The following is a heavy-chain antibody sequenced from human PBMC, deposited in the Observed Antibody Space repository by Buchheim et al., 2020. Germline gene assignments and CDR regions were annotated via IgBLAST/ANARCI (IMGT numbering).Heavy chain of an antibody. V-gene: IGHV4-30-4*01. J-gene: IGHJ6*02. CDR3: ARDREVAAAGNQVDYYYGMDV. CDR2: IYYSGST. CDR1: GGSISSGDYY. Sequence: QVQLQESGPGLVKPSQTLSLTCTVSGGSISSGDYYWRWIRQPPGKGLEWIGYIYYSGSTYYNPSLKSRVTISVDTSKNQFSLKLSSVTAADTAVYYCARDREVAAAGNQVDYYYGMDVWGQGTT. D-gene: IGHD6-13*01.